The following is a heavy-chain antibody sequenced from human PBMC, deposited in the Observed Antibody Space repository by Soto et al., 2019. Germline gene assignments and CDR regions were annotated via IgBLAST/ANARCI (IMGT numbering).Heavy chain of an antibody. CDR2: ISAYNGNT. V-gene: IGHV1-18*01. CDR1: GYTFTSYG. CDR3: ARVGGYCSGGSCYLEAYYYDYMDV. J-gene: IGHJ6*03. Sequence: QVQLVQSGAEVKKPGASVKVSCKASGYTFTSYGISWVRQAPGQGLEWIGWISAYNGNTNYAQKLQGRVTMTTDTSTSTAYMELRSLRSDDTAVYYCARVGGYCSGGSCYLEAYYYDYMDVWGKGTTVTVSS. D-gene: IGHD2-15*01.